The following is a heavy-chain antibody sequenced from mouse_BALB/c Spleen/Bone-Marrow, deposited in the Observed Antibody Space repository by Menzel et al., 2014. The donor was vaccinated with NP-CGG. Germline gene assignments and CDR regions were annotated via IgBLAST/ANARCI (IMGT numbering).Heavy chain of an antibody. CDR3: ARPGWGNYVFVY. D-gene: IGHD2-1*01. Sequence: EVQGVESGGGLVQPGGSLKLSCVASGFDFSRYWMSWVRQAPGKGLEWIGEINPDSSTINYAPSLKDKFIISRDNAKNTRYLQTSKVRSEDTALYCCARPGWGNYVFVYWGQGTLVTVST. CDR1: GFDFSRYW. CDR2: INPDSSTI. V-gene: IGHV4-1*02. J-gene: IGHJ3*01.